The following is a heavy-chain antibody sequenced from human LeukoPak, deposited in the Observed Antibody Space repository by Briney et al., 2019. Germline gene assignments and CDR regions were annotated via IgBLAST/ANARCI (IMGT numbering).Heavy chain of an antibody. J-gene: IGHJ6*02. CDR1: GFTFSSYG. CDR2: ITGSGDST. V-gene: IGHV3-23*01. CDR3: TTDQGNWNDLIRRYYYYGMDV. Sequence: GGSLRLSCAASGFTFSSYGMSWVRQAPGKGLEWVSTITGSGDSTYYADSVKGRFTISRDNSKNTLYLQMNSLKTEDTAVYYCTTDQGNWNDLIRRYYYYGMDVWGQGTTVTVSS. D-gene: IGHD1-1*01.